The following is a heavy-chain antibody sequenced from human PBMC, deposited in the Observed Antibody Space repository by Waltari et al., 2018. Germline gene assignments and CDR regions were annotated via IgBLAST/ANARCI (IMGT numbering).Heavy chain of an antibody. D-gene: IGHD6-13*01. CDR3: ARVRYSSSWYIDY. Sequence: QVQLQDSGPGLVTPSETLSLTCTASGGSISSSYWSWIRQPPGKGLEWNGYIYYSGSTNYIPSLKSRITISVDTSKIQFSLKLSSVTAADTAVYYCARVRYSSSWYIDYWGQGTLVTVSS. CDR2: IYYSGST. J-gene: IGHJ4*02. V-gene: IGHV4-59*01. CDR1: GGSISSSY.